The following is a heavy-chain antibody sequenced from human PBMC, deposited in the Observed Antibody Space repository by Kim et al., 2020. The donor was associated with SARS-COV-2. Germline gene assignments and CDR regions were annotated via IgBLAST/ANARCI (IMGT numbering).Heavy chain of an antibody. V-gene: IGHV4-59*01. D-gene: IGHD5-18*01. CDR3: ARGAREWGKWIQLWFHFDY. CDR1: GGSISSYY. Sequence: SETLSLTCTVSGGSISSYYWSWIRQPPGKGLEWIGYIYYSGSTNYNPSLKSRVTISVDTSKNQFSLKLSSVTAADTAVYYCARGAREWGKWIQLWFHFDYWGQGTLVTVSS. CDR2: IYYSGST. J-gene: IGHJ4*02.